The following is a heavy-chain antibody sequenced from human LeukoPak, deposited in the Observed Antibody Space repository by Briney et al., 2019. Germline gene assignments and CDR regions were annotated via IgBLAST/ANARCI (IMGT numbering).Heavy chain of an antibody. D-gene: IGHD2-2*01. CDR3: ARHSLGYCTTTCCLSSTFYYYYMDV. CDR2: IYYSGST. Sequence: SETLSLTCTVSGGSISSSSYYWGWIRQPPGKGLEWIGSIYYSGSTNYNPSRKSRVTISVDTSKNQFSLNLSSVTAADTAVYYCARHSLGYCTTTCCLSSTFYYYYMDVWGKGTTVTVSS. V-gene: IGHV4-39*01. CDR1: GGSISSSSYY. J-gene: IGHJ6*03.